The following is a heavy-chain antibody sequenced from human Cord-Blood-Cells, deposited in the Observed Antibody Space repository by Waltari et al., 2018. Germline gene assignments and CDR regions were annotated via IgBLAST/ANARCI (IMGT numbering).Heavy chain of an antibody. Sequence: QVQLVQSGAEVKKPGASVKVSCKASGYTFTGYYMHWVRQAPGQGLEWMGWINPNSGGTNYAQKFQGRVTMTRDTSISTAYMELSRLRSDDTAVYYCARQVVPAAIYSGYEYDVFDIWGQGTMVTVSS. V-gene: IGHV1-2*02. CDR2: INPNSGGT. J-gene: IGHJ3*02. CDR3: ARQVVPAAIYSGYEYDVFDI. D-gene: IGHD2-2*01. CDR1: GYTFTGYY.